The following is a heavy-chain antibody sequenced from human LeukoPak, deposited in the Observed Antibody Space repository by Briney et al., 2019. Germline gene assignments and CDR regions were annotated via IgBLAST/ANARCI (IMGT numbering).Heavy chain of an antibody. V-gene: IGHV3-11*04. CDR1: GLRFDSFY. Sequence: GGSLRLSCAASGLRFDSFYMGWIRQVPGKGLDYIALISASGAVPYYAESVEGRFTISRDNAKNSLSLQMNSLSADDTAIYYCARSLIVASEDYWGQGTQVIVSS. J-gene: IGHJ4*02. CDR2: ISASGAVP. D-gene: IGHD3-22*01. CDR3: ARSLIVASEDY.